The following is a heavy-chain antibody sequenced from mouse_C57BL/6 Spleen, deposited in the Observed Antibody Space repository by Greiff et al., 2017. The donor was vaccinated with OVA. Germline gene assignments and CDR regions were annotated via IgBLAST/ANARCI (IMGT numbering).Heavy chain of an antibody. CDR2: IDPETGGT. Sequence: QVQLQQSGAELVRPGASVTLSCKASGYTFTDYEMHWVKQTPVHGLEWIGAIDPETGGTAYNQKFKGKAILTADKSSSTAYMELRSLTSEDSAVYYCTRHSYDYHDYWGQGTTITVSS. D-gene: IGHD2-4*01. V-gene: IGHV1-15*01. CDR3: TRHSYDYHDY. CDR1: GYTFTDYE. J-gene: IGHJ2*01.